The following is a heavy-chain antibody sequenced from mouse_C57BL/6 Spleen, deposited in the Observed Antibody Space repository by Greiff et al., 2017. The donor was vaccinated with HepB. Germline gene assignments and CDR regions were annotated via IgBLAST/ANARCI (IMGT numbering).Heavy chain of an antibody. Sequence: QVQLQQPGAELVRPGSSVKLSCKASGYTFTSYWMHWVKQRPIQGLEWIGNIDPSDSETHYNQKFKDKATLTVDKSSSTAYMQLSSLTSEDSAVYYCARRGHCEGGYAMDYWGQGTSVTVSS. D-gene: IGHD3-1*01. V-gene: IGHV1-52*01. CDR3: ARRGHCEGGYAMDY. J-gene: IGHJ4*01. CDR2: IDPSDSET. CDR1: GYTFTSYW.